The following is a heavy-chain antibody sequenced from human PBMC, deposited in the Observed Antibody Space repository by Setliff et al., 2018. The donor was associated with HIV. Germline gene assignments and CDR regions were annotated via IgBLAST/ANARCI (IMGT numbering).Heavy chain of an antibody. V-gene: IGHV4-61*09. CDR1: GGSIRSGSYY. CDR3: AREWVLAATGTGIDP. CDR2: ISTSGST. D-gene: IGHD6-13*01. Sequence: SETLSLTCTVSGGSIRSGSYYWTWIRQPAGKGLEWIGHISTSGSTNYSPSLKSRVTISVDSSKNQFSLRLSSVTAADTAVYYCAREWVLAATGTGIDPWGQGTLVTVSS. J-gene: IGHJ5*02.